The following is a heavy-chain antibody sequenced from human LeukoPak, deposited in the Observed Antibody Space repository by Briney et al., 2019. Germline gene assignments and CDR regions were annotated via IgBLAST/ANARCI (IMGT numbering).Heavy chain of an antibody. V-gene: IGHV4-34*01. CDR3: ARGGRIDY. CDR1: GGSFSGYN. J-gene: IGHJ4*02. CDR2: INHSGST. Sequence: SETLSLTCAVYGGSFSGYNWSWIRQPPGKGLEWIGEINHSGSTNYNPSLKSRVTISVDTSKNQFSLKLSSVTAADTAVYYCARGGRIDYWGQGTLVTVSS.